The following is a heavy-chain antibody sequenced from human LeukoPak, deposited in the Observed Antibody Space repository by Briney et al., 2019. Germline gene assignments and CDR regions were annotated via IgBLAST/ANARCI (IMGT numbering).Heavy chain of an antibody. CDR3: ARSYSLPEY. CDR2: ISYVARDT. Sequence: GGSLRLSCAASGFTFSSFAMHWVRQAPGKGLEWVAFISYVARDTYYGDSVKGRFTVSRNNSKDMVYLQMNSLTTADTAVYYCARSYSLPEYWGQGTLVTVSS. J-gene: IGHJ4*02. D-gene: IGHD1-26*01. CDR1: GFTFSSFA. V-gene: IGHV3-30*04.